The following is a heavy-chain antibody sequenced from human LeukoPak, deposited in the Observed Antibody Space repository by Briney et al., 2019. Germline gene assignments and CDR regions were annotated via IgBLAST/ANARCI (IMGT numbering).Heavy chain of an antibody. J-gene: IGHJ4*02. V-gene: IGHV1-18*01. D-gene: IGHD6-25*01. CDR3: TRAGRTSTGVFDY. CDR1: DYIFTSYG. CDR2: VSGYDGKT. Sequence: ASVKVSRKASDYIFTSYGINWVRQAPGQGLDWMGWVSGYDGKTQYPQKFQGRVTVTIDTSTRTAYMEMRSLRSDDTAVYFCTRAGRTSTGVFDYWGQGTVVTVSS.